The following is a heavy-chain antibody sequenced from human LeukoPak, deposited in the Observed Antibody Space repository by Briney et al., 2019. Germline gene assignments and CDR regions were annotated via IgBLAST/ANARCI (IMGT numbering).Heavy chain of an antibody. J-gene: IGHJ4*02. V-gene: IGHV3-33*01. CDR3: ARDGEVWYSGSYYGYYFDY. Sequence: PGGALRLSCAASGFTFSSYGVHWGRQAPGKGLEWVAVIWYEGSIKYNADSVRGRFTLSRDNFKSTLYLQMNSMRAEDTAVYYCARDGEVWYSGSYYGYYFDYWGQGTLVTVSS. CDR2: IWYEGSIK. CDR1: GFTFSSYG. D-gene: IGHD1-26*01.